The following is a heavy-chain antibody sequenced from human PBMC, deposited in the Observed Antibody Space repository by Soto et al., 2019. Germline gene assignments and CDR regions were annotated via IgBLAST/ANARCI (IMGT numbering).Heavy chain of an antibody. CDR3: AHTSWELRPDAFDI. J-gene: IGHJ3*02. CDR1: GFSLSTSGVG. D-gene: IGHD1-26*01. V-gene: IGHV2-5*02. CDR2: IYWDDDK. Sequence: QITLKESGPTLVKPTQTLTLTCTFSGFSLSTSGVGVGWIRQPPGKALEWLALIYWDDDKRYSPSLKSRLTITKDTSKNQVVLTMTNIDPVDTATYYCAHTSWELRPDAFDIWGQGTMVTVSS.